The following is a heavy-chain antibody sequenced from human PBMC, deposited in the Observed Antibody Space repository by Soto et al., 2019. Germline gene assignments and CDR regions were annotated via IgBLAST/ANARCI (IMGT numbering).Heavy chain of an antibody. Sequence: EVQLVESGGGLVQPGGSLRLSCAASGFTFSIYSMNWVRQAPGKGLEWISYIGSRGDNTIWHADSVKGRFTISRDNAKNSLYLQMNSLRVEDTAVYYCARSPGYCSGGRCYNWFDSWGQGTLVIVSS. V-gene: IGHV3-48*01. CDR3: ARSPGYCSGGRCYNWFDS. D-gene: IGHD2-15*01. CDR1: GFTFSIYS. CDR2: IGSRGDNTI. J-gene: IGHJ5*01.